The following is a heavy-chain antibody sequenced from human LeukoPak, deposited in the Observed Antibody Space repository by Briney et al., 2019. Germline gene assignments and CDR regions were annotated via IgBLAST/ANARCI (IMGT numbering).Heavy chain of an antibody. D-gene: IGHD6-13*01. Sequence: GGSLRLSCAASGFTFSSYGMHWVRQAPGKGLEWVAFIRYDGSNKYYADSVKDRFTISRDNSKNTLYLQMNSLRAEDTAVYYCAKDYGAAEYLFDIWGQGTMATVSS. CDR2: IRYDGSNK. CDR3: AKDYGAAEYLFDI. CDR1: GFTFSSYG. V-gene: IGHV3-30*02. J-gene: IGHJ3*02.